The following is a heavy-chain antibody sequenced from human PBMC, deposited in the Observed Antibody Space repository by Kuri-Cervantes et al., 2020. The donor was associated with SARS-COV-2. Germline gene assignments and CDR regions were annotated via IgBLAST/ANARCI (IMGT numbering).Heavy chain of an antibody. V-gene: IGHV3-30*18. J-gene: IGHJ4*02. CDR2: ISTDGTIT. D-gene: IGHD6-13*01. CDR1: GFTLGNHG. Sequence: GGSLRLSCAASGFTLGNHGMHWVRQAPGKGLEWLAVISTDGTITHYADSVKGRFTISRDNSKSTLYLEMNSLRDEDTGAYYCAKETGAAGSSWMSYFDNWGLGTQVTVSS. CDR3: AKETGAAGSSWMSYFDN.